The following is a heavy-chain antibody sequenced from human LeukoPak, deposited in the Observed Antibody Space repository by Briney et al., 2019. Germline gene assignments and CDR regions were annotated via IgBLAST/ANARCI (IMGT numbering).Heavy chain of an antibody. CDR1: GFTFGSYW. D-gene: IGHD6-13*01. Sequence: GGSLRLSCAASGFTFGSYWMTWVRQAPGKGLEWVAKIKQDGSEKYYVDSVKGRFTISRDNAKNSLYLQMNSLGAEDTAVYYCARRGTSSSWAHFDYWGQGTLVTVSS. J-gene: IGHJ4*02. CDR3: ARRGTSSSWAHFDY. V-gene: IGHV3-7*05. CDR2: IKQDGSEK.